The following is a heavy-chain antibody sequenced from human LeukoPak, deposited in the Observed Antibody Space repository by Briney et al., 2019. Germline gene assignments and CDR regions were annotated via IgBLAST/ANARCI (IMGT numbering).Heavy chain of an antibody. J-gene: IGHJ6*02. V-gene: IGHV3-23*01. Sequence: QTSETLSLTCTVSGGSISSGGYYWSWVRQAPGKGLEWVSAISGSGGSTYYADSVKGRFTISRDNSKNTLYLQMNSLRAEDTAVYYCAKGAYRVRGVLRLMDVWGQGTTVTVSS. CDR3: AKGAYRVRGVLRLMDV. CDR1: GGSISSGGYY. D-gene: IGHD3-10*01. CDR2: ISGSGGST.